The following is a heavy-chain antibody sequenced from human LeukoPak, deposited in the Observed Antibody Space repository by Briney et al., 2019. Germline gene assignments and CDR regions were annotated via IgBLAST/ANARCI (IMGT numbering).Heavy chain of an antibody. CDR1: GYTLTGVS. D-gene: IGHD6-19*01. J-gene: IGHJ4*02. V-gene: IGHV1-24*01. CDR2: FDPEEGET. Sequence: GASVKVSCKVSGYTLTGVSMNWVRQAPGKGLEWMGGFDPEEGETVYAQNYQGRVTMTEDTSTDTAYMELSSLRSEDTAVYYCARVSRYSSGWYPDYWGQGTLVTVSS. CDR3: ARVSRYSSGWYPDY.